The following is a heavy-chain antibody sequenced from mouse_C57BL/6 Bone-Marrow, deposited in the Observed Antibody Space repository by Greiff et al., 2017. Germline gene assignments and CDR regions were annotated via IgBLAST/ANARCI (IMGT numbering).Heavy chain of an antibody. J-gene: IGHJ1*03. V-gene: IGHV1-76*01. D-gene: IGHD2-10*02. CDR1: GYTFTDYY. CDR3: ARRYGNPRDWYFEV. Sequence: QVQLKQSGAELVRPGASVKLSCKASGYTFTDYYINWVKQRPGQGLEWIARIYPGSGNTYYNEKFKGKATLTAEKSSSTAYMQLSSLTSADSAVYVCARRYGNPRDWYFEVWGTGTTGTVSS. CDR2: IYPGSGNT.